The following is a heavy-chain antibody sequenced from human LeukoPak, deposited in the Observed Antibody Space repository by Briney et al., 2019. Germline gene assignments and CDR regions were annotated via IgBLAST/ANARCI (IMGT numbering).Heavy chain of an antibody. CDR3: AREVGNSYFDY. D-gene: IGHD4-23*01. J-gene: IGHJ4*02. CDR2: ISSDGSNA. V-gene: IGHV3-30*04. Sequence: PGGSLRLSCAASGFTFSSYAMHWVRQAPGKGLEWVAVISSDGSNAFYADSVKGRSTISRDNSKNTLYLQMSSLRAEDTAVYYGAREVGNSYFDYWGQGTLVTVSS. CDR1: GFTFSSYA.